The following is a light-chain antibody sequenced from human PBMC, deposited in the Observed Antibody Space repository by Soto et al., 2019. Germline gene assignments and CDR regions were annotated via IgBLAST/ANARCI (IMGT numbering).Light chain of an antibody. CDR2: AAS. V-gene: IGKV1-8*01. CDR3: QQYYSYPPIT. J-gene: IGKJ3*01. CDR1: QGISSY. Sequence: AIRMTQSPSSFSASTGDRVTITCRASQGISSYLAWYQQKPGKAPKLLIYAASTLQSGVPSRFSGSGSGTDFTLTISCLQSEDFETYYCQQYYSYPPITFGPGTKVDIK.